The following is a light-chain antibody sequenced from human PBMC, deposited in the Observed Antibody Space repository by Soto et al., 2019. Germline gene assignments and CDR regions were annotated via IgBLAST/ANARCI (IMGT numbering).Light chain of an antibody. CDR1: QSLLNRNGQNC. V-gene: IGKV2-28*01. CDR2: MGF. Sequence: DIVMTQSPLSLPVPPGEPASISCRSSQSLLNRNGQNCLDWYLQKPGQSPQLLIHMGFIRASGVPDRFSGSASGTYFTLTISRVEAEDVGVYYCMQALESPPTFGGGTKVEIK. CDR3: MQALESPPT. J-gene: IGKJ4*01.